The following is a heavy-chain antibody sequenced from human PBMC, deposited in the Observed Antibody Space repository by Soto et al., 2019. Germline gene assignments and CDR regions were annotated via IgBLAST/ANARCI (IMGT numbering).Heavy chain of an antibody. J-gene: IGHJ4*02. CDR1: GYTFTSYY. Sequence: QVQLVQSGAEVKKPGASVKVSCKASGYTFTSYYMHWVRQAPGQGLEWMGIINPSGGSTSYAQKFQGSVTMTRDTSTSTVYMELSSLRSDDTAVYYCARDQGRCTNGVCFLFDYWGQGTLVTVSS. CDR3: ARDQGRCTNGVCFLFDY. CDR2: INPSGGST. D-gene: IGHD2-8*01. V-gene: IGHV1-46*01.